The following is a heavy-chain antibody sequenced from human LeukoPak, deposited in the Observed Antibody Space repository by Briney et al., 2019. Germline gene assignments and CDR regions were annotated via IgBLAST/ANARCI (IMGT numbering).Heavy chain of an antibody. D-gene: IGHD3-22*01. J-gene: IGHJ3*02. Sequence: ASVKVSCKVSGYTLTELSMHWVRQAPGKGLEWMGGFDPEDGETIYAQKFQGRVTMTEDTSTDTAYMELSSLRSEDTAVYYCATDPYDSSGYGAFDIWGQGTMVTVSS. CDR3: ATDPYDSSGYGAFDI. CDR1: GYTLTELS. V-gene: IGHV1-24*01. CDR2: FDPEDGET.